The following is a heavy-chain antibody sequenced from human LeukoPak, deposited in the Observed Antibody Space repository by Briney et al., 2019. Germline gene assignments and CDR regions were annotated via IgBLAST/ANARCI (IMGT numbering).Heavy chain of an antibody. J-gene: IGHJ4*02. D-gene: IGHD3-22*01. CDR3: ARVNYYDSSGCSNDY. Sequence: GGSLRLSCAASGFTFSSYWMHWVRKAPGEGLVWVSRINSDGSSTSYSDSVKGRFTISRDNAKNTLYLQMNSLRAEDTAVYYCARVNYYDSSGCSNDYWGQGTLVTVSS. CDR2: INSDGSST. V-gene: IGHV3-74*01. CDR1: GFTFSSYW.